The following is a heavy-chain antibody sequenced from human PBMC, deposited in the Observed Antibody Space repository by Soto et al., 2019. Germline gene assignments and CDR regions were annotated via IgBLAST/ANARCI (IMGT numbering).Heavy chain of an antibody. Sequence: QVQLVQSGAEGQKPGASVKVPCKASGYTFTTYGISWVRQAPGQGLEWMGWISAYNSNTNYAQKLQGRVTMTTDTSTSTAYMELRSRRYDDTAVYYCPRREYYGTGSLNYWGQGSLVTVSS. CDR1: GYTFTTYG. CDR2: ISAYNSNT. V-gene: IGHV1-18*01. CDR3: PRREYYGTGSLNY. D-gene: IGHD3-10*01. J-gene: IGHJ4*02.